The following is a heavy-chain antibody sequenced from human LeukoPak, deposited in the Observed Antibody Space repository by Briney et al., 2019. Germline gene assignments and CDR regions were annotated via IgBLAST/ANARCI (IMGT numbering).Heavy chain of an antibody. CDR2: ISYDGSNK. CDR1: GSTFSSYG. CDR3: AKYMSGYAYRGLDS. J-gene: IGHJ4*02. Sequence: PGGSLRLSCAGSGSTFSSYGMHWVRQAPGKGLEWVAVISYDGSNKYYGDSVKGRFTISRDNSKNTLYLQMNSLRAEDTAVYYCAKYMSGYAYRGLDSWGQGTLVTVSS. D-gene: IGHD5-12*01. V-gene: IGHV3-30*18.